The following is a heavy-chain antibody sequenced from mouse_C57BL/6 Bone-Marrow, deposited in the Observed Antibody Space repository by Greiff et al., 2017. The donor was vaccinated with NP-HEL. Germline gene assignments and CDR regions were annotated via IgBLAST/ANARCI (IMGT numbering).Heavy chain of an antibody. CDR2: INPNNGGT. J-gene: IGHJ4*01. Sequence: EVQLQQSGPELVKPGASVKISCKASGYTFNDYYMNWVKQSHGKSLEWIGDINPNNGGTSYNQKFKGKATLTVDKSSSTAYMELRSLTSEDSAVYYCARGYSCYAMDYWGQGTSVTVSS. D-gene: IGHD2-12*01. CDR3: ARGYSCYAMDY. V-gene: IGHV1-26*01. CDR1: GYTFNDYY.